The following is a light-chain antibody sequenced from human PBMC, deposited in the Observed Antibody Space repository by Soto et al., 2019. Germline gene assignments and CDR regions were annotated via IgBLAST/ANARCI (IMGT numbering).Light chain of an antibody. CDR3: HSFDDVPR. V-gene: IGKV1-33*01. CDR1: HDLNNY. CDR2: DES. Sequence: DIQMTQSPSSLSASVGDTVTITCQARHDLNNYLNWYQQKPGKAPELLIYDESHLEIGVPSRYSGGGSDTDFTFAITGLQPEDFATYFCHSFDDVPRFGAGTKVDVK. J-gene: IGKJ3*01.